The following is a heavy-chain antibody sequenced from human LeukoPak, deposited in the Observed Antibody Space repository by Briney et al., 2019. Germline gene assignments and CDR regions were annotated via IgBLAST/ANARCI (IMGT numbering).Heavy chain of an antibody. CDR1: GYSISSGYY. J-gene: IGHJ4*02. CDR3: ASRGDYYDSSGYYQTIDY. D-gene: IGHD3-22*01. Sequence: PSETLSLTCTVSGYSISSGYYWGWIRQPPGKGLEWIGSFFLKGSTYYNPSLKSRVTISVDTSKNQFSLKLSSVTAADTAVYYCASRGDYYDSSGYYQTIDYWGQGTLVTVSS. CDR2: FFLKGST. V-gene: IGHV4-38-2*02.